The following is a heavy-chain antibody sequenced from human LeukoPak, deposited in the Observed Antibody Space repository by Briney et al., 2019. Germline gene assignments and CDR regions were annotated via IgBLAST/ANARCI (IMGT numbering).Heavy chain of an antibody. V-gene: IGHV4-59*01. D-gene: IGHD3-3*01. J-gene: IGHJ5*02. Sequence: SETLSLTCTVSGRSISSYYWSWIRQPPGKGLEWIGYIYYSGSTNYNPSLKSRVTISLDTSKNQFSLKLSSVTAADTAVYYCAREVFDDFWSGYSPRFDPWGQGTLVTVSS. CDR3: AREVFDDFWSGYSPRFDP. CDR1: GRSISSYY. CDR2: IYYSGST.